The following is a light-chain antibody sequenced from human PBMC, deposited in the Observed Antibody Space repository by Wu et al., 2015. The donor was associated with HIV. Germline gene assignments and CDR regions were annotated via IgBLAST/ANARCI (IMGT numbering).Light chain of an antibody. Sequence: EIVLTQSPGTLSLSPGERAILSCRTSQSVSSSYLAWYQQKPGQAPRLLIYGASTRATGIPARFSGSGSGTEFTLTISSMQSEDFAVYYCQQYNNWPPGITFGQGTRLEIK. CDR2: GAS. V-gene: IGKV3-15*01. CDR3: QQYNNWPPGIT. CDR1: QSVSSSY. J-gene: IGKJ5*01.